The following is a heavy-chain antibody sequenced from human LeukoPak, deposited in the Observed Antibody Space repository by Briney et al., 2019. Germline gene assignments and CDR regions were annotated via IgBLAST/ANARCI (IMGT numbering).Heavy chain of an antibody. CDR3: ARDRSEFDY. CDR1: GGSISNYY. J-gene: IGHJ4*02. CDR2: IYCSGST. V-gene: IGHV4-59*01. Sequence: SETLSLTCTVSGGSISNYYWSWIRQPPGKGLEWIGYIYCSGSTNYNPPLKSRVTISVDTSKNQFSLKLSSVTAADTAVYYCARDRSEFDYWGQATLATVSS.